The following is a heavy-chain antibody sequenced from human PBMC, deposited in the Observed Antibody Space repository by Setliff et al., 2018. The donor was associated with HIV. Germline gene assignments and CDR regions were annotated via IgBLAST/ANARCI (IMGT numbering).Heavy chain of an antibody. V-gene: IGHV4-59*11. Sequence: PSETLSLTCTVSGASITSHYWSWIRQSPGRELEWIGYIYSTGSTNYNPSLHSGVSISMDASKNKFSLKAPSVTSADTAVYYCAKGAGFYGDYTFDYWGQGNLVTVSS. CDR3: AKGAGFYGDYTFDY. D-gene: IGHD4-17*01. J-gene: IGHJ4*02. CDR1: GASITSHY. CDR2: IYSTGST.